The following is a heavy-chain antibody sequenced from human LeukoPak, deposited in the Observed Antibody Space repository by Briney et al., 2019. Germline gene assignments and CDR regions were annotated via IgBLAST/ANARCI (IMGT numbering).Heavy chain of an antibody. D-gene: IGHD3-10*01. CDR1: GFTFSSYG. V-gene: IGHV3-30*02. Sequence: GGSLRLSCAASGFTFSSYGMHWVRQAPGKGLEWVAFIRYDGSNKYYADSVKGRFTISRDNSKNTLYLQMNSLRAEDTAVYYCAKDHFTYYYGSGSPVPFDYWGQGTLVTVSS. J-gene: IGHJ4*02. CDR2: IRYDGSNK. CDR3: AKDHFTYYYGSGSPVPFDY.